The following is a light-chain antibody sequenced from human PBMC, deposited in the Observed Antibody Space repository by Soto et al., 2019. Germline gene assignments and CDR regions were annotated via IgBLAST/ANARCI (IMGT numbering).Light chain of an antibody. CDR3: CSYAGSSPVV. CDR1: SSDVWSYNL. V-gene: IGLV2-23*01. Sequence: QSALTQPASVSGSPGQSITISCTGTSSDVWSYNLVSWYQQHPGKAPKLMIYEGSKRPSGVSNRFSGSKSGNTASLTISGLQAEDEADYYCCSYAGSSPVVFGGGTKLTVL. CDR2: EGS. J-gene: IGLJ2*01.